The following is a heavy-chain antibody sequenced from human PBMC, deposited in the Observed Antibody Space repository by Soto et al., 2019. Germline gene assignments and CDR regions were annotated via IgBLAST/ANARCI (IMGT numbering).Heavy chain of an antibody. J-gene: IGHJ5*02. D-gene: IGHD2-2*03. CDR1: GFTFSPYW. Sequence: EVQLVESGGGLVQPGGSRRLSCAASGFTFSPYWMSWVRQAPGKGLEWVAIIKDDGGDELYLEAVRGRFTISRDTAKKSLYLAMDSLRVEDTAVYYCAGGSCWISETLGQGTLVTVSS. CDR2: IKDDGGDE. CDR3: AGGSCWISET. V-gene: IGHV3-7*05.